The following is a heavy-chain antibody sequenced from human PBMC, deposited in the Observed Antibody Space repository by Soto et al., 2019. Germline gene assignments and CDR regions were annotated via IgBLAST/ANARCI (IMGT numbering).Heavy chain of an antibody. CDR2: IWYDGGNK. D-gene: IGHD3-10*01. J-gene: IGHJ6*02. CDR1: GFTFSNFG. V-gene: IGHV3-33*01. CDR3: ARGSVGPDTSGIYYYYGMDV. Sequence: GGSLRLSCAASGFTFSNFGMHWVRQAPGKGLEWVAVIWYDGGNKYYADSVKGRFTISRDNSKNTLFLQMDSLRAEDTAVYYCARGSVGPDTSGIYYYYGMDVWGQGTTVTVSS.